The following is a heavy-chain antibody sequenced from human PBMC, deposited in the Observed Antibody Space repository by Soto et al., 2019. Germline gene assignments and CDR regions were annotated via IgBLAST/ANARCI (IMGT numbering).Heavy chain of an antibody. J-gene: IGHJ4*02. D-gene: IGHD5-18*01. CDR3: ATDKGDSYGYGNY. V-gene: IGHV1-58*01. CDR2: IVVGSGNT. CDR1: GFTFTNSA. Sequence: QMQLVQSGPEVKKPGTSVKVSCKASGFTFTNSAVQWVRQARGQRLEWVGWIVVGSGNTNYAQKFQERVTITRDMSTPTAYMELSSLRSEDTAVYYCATDKGDSYGYGNYWGQGTLVTVSS.